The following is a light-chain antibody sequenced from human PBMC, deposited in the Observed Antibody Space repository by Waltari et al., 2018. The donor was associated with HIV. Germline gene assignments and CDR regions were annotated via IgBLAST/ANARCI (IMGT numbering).Light chain of an antibody. J-gene: IGLJ3*02. CDR3: AAWDDSLSGPV. CDR1: SSNIGSNY. CDR2: RSN. Sequence: QSVVTQPPSASGTPGQRVTISCSGSSSNIGSNYVYWYQQVPGTAPKVLIYRSNQRPSGVPDRFSGSQSGTSASLAISGLRSEDEADYYCAAWDDSLSGPVFGGGTKLTVL. V-gene: IGLV1-47*01.